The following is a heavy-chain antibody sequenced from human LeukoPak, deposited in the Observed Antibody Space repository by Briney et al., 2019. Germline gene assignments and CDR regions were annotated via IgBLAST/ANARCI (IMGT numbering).Heavy chain of an antibody. Sequence: SETLSLTCTVSGGSIGSYYWSWVRQPPGKGLEWIGCIYYSGSTNYNPSLKSRVTISVDTSKNQFSLKLSSVTAADTAVYYCARRSSWSFDYWGQGTLVTVSS. CDR3: ARRSSWSFDY. V-gene: IGHV4-59*08. CDR2: IYYSGST. CDR1: GGSIGSYY. J-gene: IGHJ4*02. D-gene: IGHD6-13*01.